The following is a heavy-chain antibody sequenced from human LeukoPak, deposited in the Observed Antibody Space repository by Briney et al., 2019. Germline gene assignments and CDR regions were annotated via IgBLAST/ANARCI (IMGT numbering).Heavy chain of an antibody. CDR3: AKAFYGDYDAFDI. Sequence: PGRSLRLSCAASGFTFSSYGMHWVRQAPGKGLEWVAVISYGGSNKYYADSVKGRFTISRDNSKNTLYLQMNSPRAEDTAVYYCAKAFYGDYDAFDIWGQGTMVTVSS. J-gene: IGHJ3*02. CDR1: GFTFSSYG. D-gene: IGHD4-17*01. CDR2: ISYGGSNK. V-gene: IGHV3-30*18.